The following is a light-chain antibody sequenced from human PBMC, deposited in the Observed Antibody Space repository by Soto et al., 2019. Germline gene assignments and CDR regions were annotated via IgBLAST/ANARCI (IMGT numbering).Light chain of an antibody. CDR1: QSISSN. J-gene: IGKJ4*01. Sequence: EVVMTQSPATLSVSPGERATLSCRASQSISSNLAWYQQKPGQAPRLLIYYTSTRATGFPARFSGSGSGTDFTLTISSLQPEDVATYYCQKYNSAPLTFGGGTKVAIK. V-gene: IGKV3-15*01. CDR2: YTS. CDR3: QKYNSAPLT.